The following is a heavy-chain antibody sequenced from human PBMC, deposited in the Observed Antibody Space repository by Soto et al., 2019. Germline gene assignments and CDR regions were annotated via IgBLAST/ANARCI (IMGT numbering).Heavy chain of an antibody. J-gene: IGHJ4*02. CDR2: ISYDGILK. V-gene: IGHV3-30*18. D-gene: IGHD6-19*01. CDR1: GFTFSAFG. CDR3: AKDWYSSGPVLDY. Sequence: GGSLRLSCEASGFTFSAFGMHWVRQAPGKGLEWVAIISYDGILKYYADSVKGRFTISRDTSKSALYLQMNSLRPEDTAVYYCAKDWYSSGPVLDYWGQGTLVTVSS.